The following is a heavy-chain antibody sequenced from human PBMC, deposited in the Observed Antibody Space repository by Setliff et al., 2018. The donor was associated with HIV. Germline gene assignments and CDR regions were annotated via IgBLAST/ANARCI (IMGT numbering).Heavy chain of an antibody. CDR1: GYIFTSYG. CDR2: ISAYNGNT. CDR3: ARINDYGGNEGYFDY. Sequence: ASVKVSCKASGYIFTSYGITWVRQAPGQGLEWMGWISAYNGNTNYAQKLQGRVTMTTDTSTSTAYMELRSLRSDDPAVYYCARINDYGGNEGYFDYWGQGTLVTVSS. V-gene: IGHV1-18*01. J-gene: IGHJ4*02. D-gene: IGHD4-17*01.